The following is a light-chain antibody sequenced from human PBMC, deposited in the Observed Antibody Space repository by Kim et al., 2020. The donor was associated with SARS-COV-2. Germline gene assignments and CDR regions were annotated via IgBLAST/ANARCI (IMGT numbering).Light chain of an antibody. CDR2: AAS. V-gene: IGKV1-16*01. J-gene: IGKJ4*01. CDR1: QDIRNY. Sequence: DIQMTQSPSSLSASVGDRVTITCRASQDIRNYLAWFQQIPGKAPKSLIYAASNLQSGVPSRFSASGSGTDFTLTISSLQPEDFATYYCQQCHSYPLTFGGGTKVEIK. CDR3: QQCHSYPLT.